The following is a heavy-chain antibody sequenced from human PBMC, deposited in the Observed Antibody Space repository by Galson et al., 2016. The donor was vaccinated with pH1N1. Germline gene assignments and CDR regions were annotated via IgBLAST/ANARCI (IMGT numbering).Heavy chain of an antibody. Sequence: SLRLSCAASGFRFSSYGMHWVRQAPGKELEWVAGISYDGSDKFYADSVKGRFTISRDNSKNTLYLLMDSLRYDDTAVYYCAKDQSVFDLPIDYWGQGTLVSVSS. CDR2: ISYDGSDK. D-gene: IGHD3-9*01. CDR3: AKDQSVFDLPIDY. CDR1: GFRFSSYG. V-gene: IGHV3-30*18. J-gene: IGHJ4*02.